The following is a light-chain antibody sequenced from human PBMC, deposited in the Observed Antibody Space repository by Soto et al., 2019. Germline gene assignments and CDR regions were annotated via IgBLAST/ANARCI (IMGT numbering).Light chain of an antibody. CDR1: QSVSSSY. Sequence: EIVLTQSPGTLSLSPGERATLSYRASQSVSSSYLAWYQQKPGQAPRLLIYGASSRATGIPDRFSGSGSGTDVTLTISRLEPEDFAVYYCQQYGSSPRVTFGGGTKVEIK. V-gene: IGKV3-20*01. CDR2: GAS. J-gene: IGKJ4*01. CDR3: QQYGSSPRVT.